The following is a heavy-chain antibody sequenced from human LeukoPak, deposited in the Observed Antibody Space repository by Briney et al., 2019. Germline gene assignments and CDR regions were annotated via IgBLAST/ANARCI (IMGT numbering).Heavy chain of an antibody. V-gene: IGHV3-7*03. CDR1: GFSITGYW. D-gene: IGHD3-16*01. Sequence: GGSLRLSCAASGFSITGYWMTWVRQAPGKGLEWVANINQDESKKNYVDSVKGRFTISRDNTKNSLHLEMHSLRVEDTAVYHCVRVDYEDEGLVYWGQGILVTVSS. J-gene: IGHJ4*02. CDR2: INQDESKK. CDR3: VRVDYEDEGLVY.